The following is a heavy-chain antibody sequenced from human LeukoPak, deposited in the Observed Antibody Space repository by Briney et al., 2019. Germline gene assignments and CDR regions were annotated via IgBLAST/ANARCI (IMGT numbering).Heavy chain of an antibody. CDR3: ARGKGYCSGGSCYRVFDY. Sequence: GASVKVSCKASGYTFTSYDINWVRQATGQGLEWMGWMNPNSGNTGYAQKFQGRVTITRNTSMSTAYMELSSLRSEDTAVYYCARGKGYCSGGSCYRVFDYWGQGTLVTVSS. V-gene: IGHV1-8*03. J-gene: IGHJ4*02. CDR2: MNPNSGNT. D-gene: IGHD2-15*01. CDR1: GYTFTSYD.